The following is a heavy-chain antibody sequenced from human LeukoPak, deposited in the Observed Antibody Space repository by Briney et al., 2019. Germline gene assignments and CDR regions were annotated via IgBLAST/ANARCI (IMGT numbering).Heavy chain of an antibody. CDR3: ARPREAGSSSGWYLDK. CDR1: GFTFSSYA. J-gene: IGHJ4*02. CDR2: ISSNGGST. V-gene: IGHV3-64*01. Sequence: PGGSLRLSCAASGFTFSSYAMHWVRQAQGKGLEYVSAISSNGGSTYYANSVKGRFTISRDNSKNTLYLQMGSLRAEDTAVYHCARPREAGSSSGWYLDKWGQGTLVTVSS. D-gene: IGHD6-19*01.